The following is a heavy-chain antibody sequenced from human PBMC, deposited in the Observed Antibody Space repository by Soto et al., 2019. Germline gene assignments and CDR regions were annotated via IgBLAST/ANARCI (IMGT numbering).Heavy chain of an antibody. CDR1: GGSFSGYY. CDR3: ARGNARVSSSSFDY. CDR2: INHSGST. V-gene: IGHV4-34*01. J-gene: IGHJ4*02. Sequence: SETLSLTCAVYGGSFSGYYWSWIRQPPGKGLEWIGEINHSGSTNYNPSLKRRVTISVDTSKNQFSLKLSSVTAADTAVYYCARGNARVSSSSFDYWGQGTLVTVSS. D-gene: IGHD2-2*01.